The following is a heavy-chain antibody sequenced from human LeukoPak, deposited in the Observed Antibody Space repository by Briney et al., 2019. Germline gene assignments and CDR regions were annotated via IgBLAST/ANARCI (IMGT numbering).Heavy chain of an antibody. V-gene: IGHV3-66*02. CDR1: GFTVSKNY. CDR3: ASPGNYFYYYNLDV. CDR2: IYSGGST. J-gene: IGHJ6*03. Sequence: GGSLRLSCAASGFTVSKNYMSWVRQAPGKGLEWVSIIYSGGSTYYADSVKGRFTISRDNSKNTLYLQMNSLRTEDTAVYYCASPGNYFYYYNLDVWGKGTTVTASS.